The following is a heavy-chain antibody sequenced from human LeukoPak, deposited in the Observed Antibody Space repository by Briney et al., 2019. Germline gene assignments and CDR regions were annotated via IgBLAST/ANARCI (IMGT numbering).Heavy chain of an antibody. D-gene: IGHD3-22*01. CDR2: IKQGGSEK. CDR1: GFTFSSYW. Sequence: GGSLRLSCAASGFTFSSYWMSWVRQAPGKGLEWVANIKQGGSEKYYVDSVKGRFTISRDNAKNSLFLQMNSLRAEDTAVYYCARLVEGYYYDSSGYYQTYYYYGMDVWGQGTTVTVSS. V-gene: IGHV3-7*01. CDR3: ARLVEGYYYDSSGYYQTYYYYGMDV. J-gene: IGHJ6*02.